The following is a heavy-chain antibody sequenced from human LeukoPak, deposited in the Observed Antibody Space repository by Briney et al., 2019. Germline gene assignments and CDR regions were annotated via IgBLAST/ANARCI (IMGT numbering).Heavy chain of an antibody. V-gene: IGHV1-69*01. CDR3: ARVRIGVAGNTFDM. J-gene: IGHJ3*02. D-gene: IGHD6-19*01. CDR1: GGTFSSYA. CDR2: IIPIFGTA. Sequence: GASVKVSCKASGGTFSSYAISWVRQAPGQGLEWMGGIIPIFGTANYAQKFQGRVTITADESTSTAYMELSSLRSEDTAVYYCARVRIGVAGNTFDMWGQGTMVTVS.